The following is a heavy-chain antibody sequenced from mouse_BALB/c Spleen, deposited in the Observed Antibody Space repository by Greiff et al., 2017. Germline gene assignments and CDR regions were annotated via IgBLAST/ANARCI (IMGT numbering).Heavy chain of an antibody. CDR1: GFTFNTYA. CDR2: IRSKSNNYAT. Sequence: EVKLQESGGGLVQPKGSLKLSCAASGFTFNTYAMNWVRQAPGKGLEWVARIRSKSNNYATYYADSVKDRFTISRDDSQSMLYLQMNNLKTEDTAMYYCVRKGRDYAMDYWGQGTSVTVSS. V-gene: IGHV10-1*02. J-gene: IGHJ4*01. D-gene: IGHD3-3*01. CDR3: VRKGRDYAMDY.